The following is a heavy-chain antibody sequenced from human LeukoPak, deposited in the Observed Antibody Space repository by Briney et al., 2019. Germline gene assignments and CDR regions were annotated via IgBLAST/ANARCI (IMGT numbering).Heavy chain of an antibody. V-gene: IGHV4-61*02. CDR1: GGSISSGSYY. D-gene: IGHD3-10*01. J-gene: IGHJ5*02. Sequence: SETLSLTCTVSGGSISSGSYYWSWIRQPAGKGLEWIGRIYTSGSTNYNPSLKSRVTISVDTSKNQFSLKLSSVTAADTAVYSCARGNVLLWFGEPLRWFDHWGQGTLVTVSS. CDR3: ARGNVLLWFGEPLRWFDH. CDR2: IYTSGST.